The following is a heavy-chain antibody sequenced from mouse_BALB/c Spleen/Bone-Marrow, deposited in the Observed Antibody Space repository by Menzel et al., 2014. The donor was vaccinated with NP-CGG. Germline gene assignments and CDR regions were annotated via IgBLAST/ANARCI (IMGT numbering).Heavy chain of an antibody. D-gene: IGHD1-2*01. CDR3: ATYDGYYFDY. J-gene: IGHJ2*01. Sequence: EVKLMESGPSLVKPSQTPSLTCSVSGDSITSGYWNWIRKFPGNKLEYMGYISYSGSTYYNSALKSRISITRDTSKNHYYLQVNSVTAEDSATYYCATYDGYYFDYWGQGTTLTVSS. CDR2: ISYSGST. CDR1: GDSITSGY. V-gene: IGHV3-8*02.